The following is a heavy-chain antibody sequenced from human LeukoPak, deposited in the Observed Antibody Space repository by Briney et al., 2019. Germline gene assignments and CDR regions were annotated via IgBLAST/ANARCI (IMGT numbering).Heavy chain of an antibody. CDR2: MNPNSGNT. Sequence: GASVKVSCKASGYTFTSNDINWVRQATGQGLEWMGWMNPNSGNTGYAQKFQGRVTMTRNTSISTAYMELSSLRSEDTAVYYCARGRGGSSKTGDWFDPWGQGTLVTVSS. CDR3: ARGRGGSSKTGDWFDP. D-gene: IGHD3-10*01. CDR1: GYTFTSND. J-gene: IGHJ5*02. V-gene: IGHV1-8*01.